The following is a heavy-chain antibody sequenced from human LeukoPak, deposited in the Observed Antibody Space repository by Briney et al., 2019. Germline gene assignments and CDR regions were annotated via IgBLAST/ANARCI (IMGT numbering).Heavy chain of an antibody. J-gene: IGHJ4*02. V-gene: IGHV1-2*02. CDR2: IYPNSGGT. Sequence: ASEKVSCKASVYTFTGYYMHWVRHAPGQGLEWMGWIYPNSGGTNYAQKFLGRVTMTTDTSISTAYMELSRLRSDDSAVYYCARGGGIKVRIADYWGQGTLVTVSS. D-gene: IGHD2-21*01. CDR3: ARGGGIKVRIADY. CDR1: VYTFTGYY.